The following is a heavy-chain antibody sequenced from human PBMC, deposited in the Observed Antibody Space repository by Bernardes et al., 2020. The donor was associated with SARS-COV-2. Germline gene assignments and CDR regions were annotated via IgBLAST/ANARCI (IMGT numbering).Heavy chain of an antibody. CDR3: ARVRTTVTWYFDL. J-gene: IGHJ2*01. CDR2: IYYSGST. Sequence: SETLSLTCTVSGGSISSGGYYWSWIRQHPGKGLEWIGYIYYSGSTYYNPSLKSRVTISVDTSKNQFSLKLSSVTAADTAVYYCARVRTTVTWYFDLWGRGTLVTVSS. D-gene: IGHD4-17*01. V-gene: IGHV4-31*03. CDR1: GGSISSGGYY.